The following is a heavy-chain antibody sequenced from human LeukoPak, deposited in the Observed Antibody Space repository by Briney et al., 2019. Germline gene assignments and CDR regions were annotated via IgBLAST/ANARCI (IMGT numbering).Heavy chain of an antibody. CDR3: ARDAASGNNWFDP. CDR2: ISSSSSST. Sequence: SGGSLRLSCAASGFTFSSYSMNWVRQAPGKGLEWVSYISSSSSSTYYADSVKGRFTISRDNTKKSLYLLMDSLRAEDTAVYYCARDAASGNNWFDPRGQGTLVTVSS. D-gene: IGHD3-3*01. J-gene: IGHJ5*02. V-gene: IGHV3-48*01. CDR1: GFTFSSYS.